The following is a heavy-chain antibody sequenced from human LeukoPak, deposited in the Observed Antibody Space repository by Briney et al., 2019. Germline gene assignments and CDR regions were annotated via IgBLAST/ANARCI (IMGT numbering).Heavy chain of an antibody. Sequence: SETLSLTCAVYGGSFSGYYWSWIRQPPGKGLEWIGNIYYSGRTYYNPSLRSRLTISVDTSKNQFSLKLSSVTAADTAVYYCATLVYSNSSGYYSIWGQGTLVTVSS. CDR1: GGSFSGYY. D-gene: IGHD3-22*01. V-gene: IGHV4-34*01. J-gene: IGHJ4*02. CDR3: ATLVYSNSSGYYSI. CDR2: IYYSGRT.